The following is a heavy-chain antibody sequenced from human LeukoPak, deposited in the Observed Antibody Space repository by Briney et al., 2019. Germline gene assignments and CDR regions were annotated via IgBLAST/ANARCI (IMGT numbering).Heavy chain of an antibody. CDR3: ARGTNHYDSSGYGLLDY. CDR1: GFTFSRYG. V-gene: IGHV3-30*02. J-gene: IGHJ4*02. CDR2: IRYDGSNK. D-gene: IGHD3-22*01. Sequence: GGSLRLSCAASGFTFSRYGMHWVRQAPGKGLEWVAFIRYDGSNKYYADSVKGRFTISRDNAKNSLYLQMNSLRAEDTAVYYCARGTNHYDSSGYGLLDYWGQGTLVTVSS.